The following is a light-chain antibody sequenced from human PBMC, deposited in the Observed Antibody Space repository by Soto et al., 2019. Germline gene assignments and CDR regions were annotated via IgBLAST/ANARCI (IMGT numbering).Light chain of an antibody. CDR1: SSDVGGYNY. CDR2: EVS. V-gene: IGLV2-14*01. J-gene: IGLJ1*01. CDR3: NSYTSKSTGV. Sequence: QSALTQPASVSRSPGQSITISCTGTSSDVGGYNYVSWYQQHPGKAPKLIIYEVSNRASGVSNRFSGSRSGNTASLTISGLQAEDEADYYCNSYTSKSTGVFGTGTKVTVL.